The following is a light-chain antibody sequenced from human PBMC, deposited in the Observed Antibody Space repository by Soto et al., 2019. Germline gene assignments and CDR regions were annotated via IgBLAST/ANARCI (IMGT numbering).Light chain of an antibody. CDR3: QTWVSGIEV. V-gene: IGLV4-69*01. CDR2: INSDGSH. CDR1: SGHSSYA. J-gene: IGLJ2*01. Sequence: QPVLTQSPSASASLGASVKLTCTLSSGHSSYAIVWHQQQPEKGPRYLMKINSDGSHSKGDGIPDRFSGSSSGAERYLTISSLQSEDEADYYCQTWVSGIEVFGGGTKLTVL.